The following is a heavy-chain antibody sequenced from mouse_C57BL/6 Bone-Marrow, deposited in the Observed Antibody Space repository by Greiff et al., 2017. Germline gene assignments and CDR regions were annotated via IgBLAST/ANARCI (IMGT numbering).Heavy chain of an antibody. D-gene: IGHD1-1*01. CDR1: GYTFTSYS. CDR2: IYPRSGNT. CDR3: ARCPFFYAVDY. J-gene: IGHJ4*01. V-gene: IGHV1-81*01. Sequence: QVQLKESGAELVRPGASVKLSCKASGYTFTSYSIRWVKQRTGQGLEWIGEIYPRSGNTYYNEKFKGKATLTADKSSSTAYMELRSLTSEDSAVYFCARCPFFYAVDYWGQGTSVTVSS.